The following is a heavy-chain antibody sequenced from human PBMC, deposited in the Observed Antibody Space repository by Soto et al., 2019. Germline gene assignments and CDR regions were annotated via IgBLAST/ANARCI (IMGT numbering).Heavy chain of an antibody. Sequence: LETQSLTCTVSGGSISSYYWSWVRQPPGKGLEWIGYIYYSGSTNYNPSLKSRVTISVDTSKNQFSLKLSSVTAADTAVYYCARVSYYYDSSGYYFDYWGQGTLVTVSS. J-gene: IGHJ4*02. CDR1: GGSISSYY. V-gene: IGHV4-59*01. D-gene: IGHD3-22*01. CDR3: ARVSYYYDSSGYYFDY. CDR2: IYYSGST.